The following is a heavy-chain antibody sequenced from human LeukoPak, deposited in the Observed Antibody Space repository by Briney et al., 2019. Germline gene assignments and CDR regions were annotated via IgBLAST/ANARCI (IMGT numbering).Heavy chain of an antibody. V-gene: IGHV3-21*01. J-gene: IGHJ4*02. D-gene: IGHD3-16*01. CDR2: ISSVSSHV. CDR1: GLTFSDYD. Sequence: GGSQTLSCSVSGLTFSDYDTLWPPHSPGKPLEWGPSISSVSSHVCYGDSVKDRFSMSRDNAKNSMYLQMNSLGGDGTAIYCCGRAFPSLRTSSAGDLWGQGILVTVSS. CDR3: GRAFPSLRTSSAGDL.